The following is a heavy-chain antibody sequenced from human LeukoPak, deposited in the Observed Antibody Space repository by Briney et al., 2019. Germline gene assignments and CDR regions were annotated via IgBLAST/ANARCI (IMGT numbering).Heavy chain of an antibody. CDR1: GYTFTSYA. Sequence: GASVKVSCKASGYTFTSYAMNWVRQATGQGLEWMGWMNPNSGNTGYAQRFQGRLTITRNTSISTAYMEVSGLRSEDTAVYYCARYSDGAFDFWGQGTLVTVSS. CDR2: MNPNSGNT. V-gene: IGHV1-8*03. CDR3: ARYSDGAFDF. J-gene: IGHJ4*02. D-gene: IGHD5-18*01.